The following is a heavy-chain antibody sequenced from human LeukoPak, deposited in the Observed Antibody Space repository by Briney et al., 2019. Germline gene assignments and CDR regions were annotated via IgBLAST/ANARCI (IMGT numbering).Heavy chain of an antibody. V-gene: IGHV3-9*01. CDR2: IGWNKDKI. CDR1: GFTFDDYV. CDR3: AKAKRNSDYLFDY. Sequence: GGSLRLSCAASGFTFDDYVMHWVRQAPGKGLEWVSSIGWNKDKILYADSLKGRFTISRDNARRSLFLQMDSLRAEDTAFCYCAKAKRNSDYLFDYWGQGTLVAVSS. J-gene: IGHJ4*02. D-gene: IGHD5-12*01.